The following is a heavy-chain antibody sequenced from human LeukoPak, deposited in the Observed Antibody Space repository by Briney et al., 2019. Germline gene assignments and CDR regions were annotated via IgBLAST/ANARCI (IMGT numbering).Heavy chain of an antibody. CDR3: AKRTGSKGYYSGIDY. CDR2: IGGSGGST. J-gene: IGHJ4*02. CDR1: EFTFNSYA. Sequence: GGSLRLPCAASEFTFNSYALNWVRQAPGKALEWVSAIGGSGGSTYYADSVKGRFTISRDNSKNTLYLQMNSLRAEDTAVYYCAKRTGSKGYYSGIDYWGKGPLVTVSS. V-gene: IGHV3-23*01. D-gene: IGHD2-15*01.